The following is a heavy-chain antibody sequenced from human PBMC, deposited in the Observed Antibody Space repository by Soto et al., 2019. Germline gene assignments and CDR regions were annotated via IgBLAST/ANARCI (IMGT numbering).Heavy chain of an antibody. CDR3: ARYSSPYYFDC. J-gene: IGHJ4*02. Sequence: SETPSLTCTVSGGSISGHYWSWIRQPPGKGLEWIGYIYYSGSTNYNPSLKSRVTISVDTSKKQVSLKLSSVTAADTAVYYCARYSSPYYFDCWGQGTRVTVSS. V-gene: IGHV4-59*11. CDR1: GGSISGHY. D-gene: IGHD2-21*01. CDR2: IYYSGST.